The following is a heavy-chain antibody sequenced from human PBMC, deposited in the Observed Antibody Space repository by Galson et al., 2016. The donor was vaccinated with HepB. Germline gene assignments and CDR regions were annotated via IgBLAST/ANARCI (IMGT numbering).Heavy chain of an antibody. Sequence: SLRLSCAASGFTFNNAWMTWVRQVSGKRLEWVGRIKSKSEGATTDYAAPVKGRISISRDDSKNMVYLQMNNVKIEDTGVYHCIRGIPSHWDDAFDVWGQGTMVTVSS. CDR1: GFTFNNAW. J-gene: IGHJ3*01. D-gene: IGHD7-27*01. CDR2: IKSKSEGATT. V-gene: IGHV3-15*01. CDR3: IRGIPSHWDDAFDV.